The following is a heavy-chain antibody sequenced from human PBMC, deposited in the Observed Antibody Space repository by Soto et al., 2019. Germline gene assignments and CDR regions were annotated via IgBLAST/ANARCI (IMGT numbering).Heavy chain of an antibody. Sequence: PGGSLRLSCAASGFTFSSYSMNWVRQTPGKGLEWVSIISGGATVTYYADSVKGRFTISRDNSKNTLYLQMNSLTADDTATYYCAKPLYYDFWSGSPPFFDAWGQGKLVTVSS. J-gene: IGHJ4*02. CDR3: AKPLYYDFWSGSPPFFDA. D-gene: IGHD3-3*01. CDR2: ISGGATVT. CDR1: GFTFSSYS. V-gene: IGHV3-23*01.